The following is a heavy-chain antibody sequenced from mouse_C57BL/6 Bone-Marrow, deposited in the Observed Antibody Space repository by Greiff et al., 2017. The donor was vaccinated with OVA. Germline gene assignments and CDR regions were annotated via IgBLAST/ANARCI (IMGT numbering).Heavy chain of an antibody. J-gene: IGHJ1*03. V-gene: IGHV1-54*01. CDR3: ARRYFDV. CDR2: INPGSGGT. CDR1: GYAFTNYL. Sequence: VKLQESGAELVRPGTSVKVSCKASGYAFTNYLIEWVKQRPGQGLEWIGVINPGSGGTNYNEKFKGKATLTADKSSSTAYMQLSSLTSEDSAVYFCARRYFDVWGTGTTVTVSS.